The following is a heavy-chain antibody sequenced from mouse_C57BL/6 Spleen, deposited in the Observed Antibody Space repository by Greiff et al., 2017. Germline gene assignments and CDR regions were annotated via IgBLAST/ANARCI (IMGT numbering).Heavy chain of an antibody. V-gene: IGHV5-9-1*02. J-gene: IGHJ4*01. CDR1: GFTFSSYA. Sequence: EVKVEESGEGLVKPGGSLKLSCAASGFTFSSYAMSWVRQTPEKRLEWVAYISSGGDYIYYADTVKGRFTISRDNARNTLYLQMSSLKSEDTAMYYCTRERAPYYGSSYAMDYWGQGTSVTVSS. CDR3: TRERAPYYGSSYAMDY. CDR2: ISSGGDYI. D-gene: IGHD1-1*01.